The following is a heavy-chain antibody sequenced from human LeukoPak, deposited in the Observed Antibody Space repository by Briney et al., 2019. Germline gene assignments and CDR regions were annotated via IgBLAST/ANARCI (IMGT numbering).Heavy chain of an antibody. CDR1: SGSLTSGGYY. V-gene: IGHV4-31*03. CDR3: ASLQYYYYYMDV. CDR2: ISYSGNT. Sequence: SETLSLTCTVSSGSLTSGGYYWTWVRQHPAKGLEWIGYISYSGNTCYSPSLKSRLTISLDTSENQFSLKLNSVTAADTAIYYCASLQYYYYYMDVWGKGTTVTVSS. J-gene: IGHJ6*03.